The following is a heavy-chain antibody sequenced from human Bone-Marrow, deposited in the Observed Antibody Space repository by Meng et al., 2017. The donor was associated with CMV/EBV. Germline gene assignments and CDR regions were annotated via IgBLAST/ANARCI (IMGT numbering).Heavy chain of an antibody. J-gene: IGHJ4*02. CDR2: TYYSGST. D-gene: IGHD1-14*01. V-gene: IGHV4-30-4*08. Sequence: SETLSLTCTVSGGSISSSSYYWGWIRQPPGKGLEWIGYTYYSGSTYYNPSLKSRVTISVDTSKNQFSLKLGSVTAADTAVYYSARDKNPGIGFDYWGQGTLVTVSS. CDR3: ARDKNPGIGFDY. CDR1: GGSISSSSYY.